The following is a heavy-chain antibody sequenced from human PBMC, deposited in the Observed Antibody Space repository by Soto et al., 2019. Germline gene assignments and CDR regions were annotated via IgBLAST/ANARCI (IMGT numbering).Heavy chain of an antibody. Sequence: SETLSLTCTVSGGSISSYYWSWIRQPPGKGLEWIGYIYYSGSTNYNPSLKSRVTISVDTSKNQFSLKLSSVTAADTAVYYCARVPPHYYGYYYYYMDVWGKGTTVTVSS. CDR2: IYYSGST. CDR1: GGSISSYY. D-gene: IGHD3-10*01. CDR3: ARVPPHYYGYYYYYMDV. J-gene: IGHJ6*03. V-gene: IGHV4-59*01.